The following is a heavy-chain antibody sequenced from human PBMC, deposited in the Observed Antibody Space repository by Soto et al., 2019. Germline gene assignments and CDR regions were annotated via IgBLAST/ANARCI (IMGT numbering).Heavy chain of an antibody. V-gene: IGHV1-18*01. D-gene: IGHD6-19*01. CDR3: ARDNMVKSRGWYNY. CDR2: ISAYTGNT. Sequence: QMQLVQAGSEVKKPGASVKVSCKTSDYPFTSYGISWMRQAPGQGPEWMGSISAYTGNTNYAQKSQGRVTMTTDTATGIAYLELRSLSSDGPAFYYCARDNMVKSRGWYNYWGQGPRVTVSS. CDR1: DYPFTSYG. J-gene: IGHJ4*02.